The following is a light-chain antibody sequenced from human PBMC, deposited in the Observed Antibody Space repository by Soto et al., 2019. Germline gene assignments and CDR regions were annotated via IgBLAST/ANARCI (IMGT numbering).Light chain of an antibody. CDR3: AAWADSLKSMV. J-gene: IGLJ2*01. V-gene: IGLV1-44*01. CDR2: SND. Sequence: QSVLIQPPSASGTPGQRVTISCSGSSSNIGSSPVNWYQPLPGTAPTLLIYSNDQRPSGVPDRFSGSKSGTSAYLAISGLQTEDEADYYCAAWADSLKSMVFGGGTKLTVL. CDR1: SSNIGSSP.